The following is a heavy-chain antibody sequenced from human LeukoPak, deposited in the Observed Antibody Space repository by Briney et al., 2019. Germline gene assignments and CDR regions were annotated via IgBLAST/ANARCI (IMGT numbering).Heavy chain of an antibody. CDR2: ISAYNGNT. D-gene: IGHD5-12*01. V-gene: IGHV1-18*04. CDR3: ARLVEWLRSKNYHYFDY. CDR1: GYTFTSYG. J-gene: IGHJ4*02. Sequence: ASVKVSCKASGYTFTSYGISWVRQAPGQGLEWMGWISAYNGNTNYAQKLQGRVTMTTDTSTSTAYMELRSLRSDDTAVYYCARLVEWLRSKNYHYFDYWGRGTLVTVSS.